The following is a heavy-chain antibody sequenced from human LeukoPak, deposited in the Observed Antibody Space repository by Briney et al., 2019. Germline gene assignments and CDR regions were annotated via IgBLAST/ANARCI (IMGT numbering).Heavy chain of an antibody. CDR1: GFTFSSYA. CDR2: ISYDGSNK. V-gene: IGHV3-30-3*01. J-gene: IGHJ4*02. Sequence: PGGSLRLSRAASGFTFSSYAMHWARQAPGKGLEWVAVISYDGSNKYYADSVKGRFTISRDNSKNTLYLQMNSLRAEDTAVYYCARAAAAKSLPEPFDYWGQGTLVTVSS. CDR3: ARAAAAKSLPEPFDY. D-gene: IGHD6-13*01.